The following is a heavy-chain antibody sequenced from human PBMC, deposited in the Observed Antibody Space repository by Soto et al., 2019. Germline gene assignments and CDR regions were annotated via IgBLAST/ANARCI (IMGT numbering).Heavy chain of an antibody. CDR1: GYTFSNYW. D-gene: IGHD3-22*01. Sequence: GESLKISCKGSGYTFSNYWISWVRQMPGKGLEWMGRIDPSDSYTTYSPSFQGHVTISADKSISTAFLSWTSLKSSDTAMYYCARQIYDSDTGPNFQYYFDSWGQGTPVTVSS. J-gene: IGHJ4*02. V-gene: IGHV5-10-1*01. CDR2: IDPSDSYT. CDR3: ARQIYDSDTGPNFQYYFDS.